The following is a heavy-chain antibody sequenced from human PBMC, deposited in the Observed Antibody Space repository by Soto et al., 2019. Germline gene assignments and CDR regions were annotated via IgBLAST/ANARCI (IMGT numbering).Heavy chain of an antibody. Sequence: PGGSLRLSCAASGFTFSSYAMSWVRQAPGKGLEWVSAISGSGGSTYYADSVKGRFTISRDNSKNTLYLQMNSLRAEDTAVYYCRAGPSYCSGGSCYSKDYWGQGTLVTVSS. J-gene: IGHJ4*02. CDR3: RAGPSYCSGGSCYSKDY. CDR1: GFTFSSYA. CDR2: ISGSGGST. V-gene: IGHV3-23*01. D-gene: IGHD2-15*01.